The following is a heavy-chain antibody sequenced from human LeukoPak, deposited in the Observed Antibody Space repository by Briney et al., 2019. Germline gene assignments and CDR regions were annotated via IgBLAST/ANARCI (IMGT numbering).Heavy chain of an antibody. V-gene: IGHV5-51*01. CDR2: IYPGDSDT. Sequence: PGESLKISCKGSGYSFTSYWIGWVRQMPGKGLEWMGIIYPGDSDTRYSPSFQGQVTISADKSISTAHLQWSSLKASDTAMYYCARLVLGGKGWYYFDYWGQGTLVTVSS. CDR1: GYSFTSYW. CDR3: ARLVLGGKGWYYFDY. D-gene: IGHD2-15*01. J-gene: IGHJ4*02.